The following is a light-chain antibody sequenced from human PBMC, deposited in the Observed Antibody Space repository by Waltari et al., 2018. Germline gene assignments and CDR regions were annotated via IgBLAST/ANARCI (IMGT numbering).Light chain of an antibody. J-gene: IGLJ3*02. CDR1: GSNIGAGHA. V-gene: IGLV1-40*01. CDR3: QSYDTSLSVV. CDR2: GST. Sequence: QSVLTQPPSVSGAPGQRVTIPCTGSGSNIGAGHAAPWYQPLPRAAPKLLIYGSTSRPLGVPARFFGSTSGTSASLAITGLQAEDEADYYCQSYDTSLSVVFGGGTKLTVL.